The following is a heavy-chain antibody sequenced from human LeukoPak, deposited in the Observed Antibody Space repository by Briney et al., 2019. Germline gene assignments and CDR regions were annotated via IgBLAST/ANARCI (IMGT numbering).Heavy chain of an antibody. CDR1: GGSISSGGYY. J-gene: IGHJ4*02. V-gene: IGHV4-31*03. Sequence: SETLSLTCTVSGGSISSGGYYWSWIRQHPGKGLEWMGYIIYTGGSYSHPSLRSRVIISVDTSENHFSLKLSSVTAADTAVYYCASSSPQYFDTSGYPLLFDYWGQGTLVTVSS. D-gene: IGHD3-22*01. CDR3: ASSSPQYFDTSGYPLLFDY. CDR2: IIYTGGS.